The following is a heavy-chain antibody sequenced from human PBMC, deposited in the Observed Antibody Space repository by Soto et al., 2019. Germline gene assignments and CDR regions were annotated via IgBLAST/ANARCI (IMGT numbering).Heavy chain of an antibody. CDR1: GGTFRSYV. D-gene: IGHD6-13*01. V-gene: IGHV1-69*01. CDR2: VIPLLGAT. J-gene: IGHJ6*02. CDR3: ATASIKGRGRQAAAGQQYNHYYYGMDV. Sequence: QVQLVQSGAEVKKPGSSVKVSCKASGGTFRSYVISWVRQAPGQGLEWMGGVIPLLGATNSAQNFQGRVTMTADESSTQANMELTRLRSDDPAVYFCATASIKGRGRQAAAGQQYNHYYYGMDVWGPGTTVIVSS.